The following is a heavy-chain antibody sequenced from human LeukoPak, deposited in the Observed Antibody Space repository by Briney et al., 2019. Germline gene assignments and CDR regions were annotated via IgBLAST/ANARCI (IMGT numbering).Heavy chain of an antibody. Sequence: PSETLSLTCTVSGGSISSYYWSWIRQPPGKGLEWLGYIHYSGSTYYNPSLKSRVTISVDTSKNQFSLKVTSVTAADTAVYYCARDRRAGQSGYWFDPWGQGTLATVSS. V-gene: IGHV4-59*01. CDR1: GGSISSYY. CDR3: ARDRRAGQSGYWFDP. D-gene: IGHD3-22*01. CDR2: IHYSGST. J-gene: IGHJ5*02.